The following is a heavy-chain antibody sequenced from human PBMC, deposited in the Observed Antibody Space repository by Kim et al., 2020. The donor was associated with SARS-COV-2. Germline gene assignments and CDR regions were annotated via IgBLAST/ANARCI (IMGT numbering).Heavy chain of an antibody. V-gene: IGHV4-39*01. D-gene: IGHD6-13*01. Sequence: SETLSLTCTVSGGSISSSSYYWGWIRQPPGKGLEWIGSIYYSGSTYYNPSLKSRVTISVDTSKNQFSLKLSSVTAADTAVYYCARYRAAAAIDYWGQGTL. CDR1: GGSISSSSYY. CDR2: IYYSGST. J-gene: IGHJ4*02. CDR3: ARYRAAAAIDY.